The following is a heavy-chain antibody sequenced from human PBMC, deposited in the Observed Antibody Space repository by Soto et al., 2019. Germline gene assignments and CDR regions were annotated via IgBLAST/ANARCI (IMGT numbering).Heavy chain of an antibody. CDR2: IYPGDSDT. J-gene: IGHJ4*02. CDR1: VYSFTSYW. V-gene: IGHV5-51*01. D-gene: IGHD6-6*01. Sequence: GESLKISCKGSVYSFTSYWIGWVRQMPGKGLEWMGIIYPGDSDTRYSPSFQGQVTISADKSISTAYLQWSSLKASDTAMYYCMRQCIADRFSRFDYWGQGTLVTVSS. CDR3: MRQCIADRFSRFDY.